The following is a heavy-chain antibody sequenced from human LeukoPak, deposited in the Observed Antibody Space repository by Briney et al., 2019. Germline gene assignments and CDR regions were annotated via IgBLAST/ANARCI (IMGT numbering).Heavy chain of an antibody. CDR3: ATGFRYFDWLLYSPFDY. Sequence: ASVKVSCKVSGYTLTELSMHWVRQAPGKGLEWMGGFDPEDGETIYAQKFQGKVTMTEDTSTDTAYMELSSLRSEDTAVYYCATGFRYFDWLLYSPFDYWGQGTLVTVSS. CDR1: GYTLTELS. CDR2: FDPEDGET. D-gene: IGHD3-9*01. V-gene: IGHV1-24*01. J-gene: IGHJ4*02.